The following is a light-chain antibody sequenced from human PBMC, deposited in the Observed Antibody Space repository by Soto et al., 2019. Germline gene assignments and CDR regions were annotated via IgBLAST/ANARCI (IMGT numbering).Light chain of an antibody. CDR3: QLYGSSSFT. CDR2: GAS. V-gene: IGKV3-20*01. Sequence: EIVLTQSPATLSLSPGEGATLSCRASHSVASTYLAWYQQKPGLAPRLIIYGASNRASGTPDRFSGGGSGTDFTLTISRLEPEDFAVYYCQLYGSSSFTFGQGTKLEIK. J-gene: IGKJ2*01. CDR1: HSVASTY.